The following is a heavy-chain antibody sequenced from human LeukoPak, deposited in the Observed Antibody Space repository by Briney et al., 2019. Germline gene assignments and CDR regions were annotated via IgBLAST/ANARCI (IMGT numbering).Heavy chain of an antibody. CDR1: GFTFTSYA. CDR2: ARASGGIT. Sequence: QPGGSLRLSCVASGFTFTSYAMSWVRQAPGKGLESVSTARASGGITYYADSVKGRFTISRDNSKNTLYLQMNSLRAEDTAVYYCANEGGTMLRGDLDYWGQGTLVTVSS. J-gene: IGHJ4*02. D-gene: IGHD3-10*01. CDR3: ANEGGTMLRGDLDY. V-gene: IGHV3-23*01.